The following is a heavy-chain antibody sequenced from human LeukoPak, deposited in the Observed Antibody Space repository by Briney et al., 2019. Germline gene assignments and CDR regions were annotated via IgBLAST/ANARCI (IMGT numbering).Heavy chain of an antibody. CDR3: GRSPNPSGIRGVIDC. J-gene: IGHJ4*02. CDR1: GYTFTGYY. CDR2: INPNSGGT. D-gene: IGHD3-10*01. Sequence: ASVKVSCKASGYTFTGYYMHWVRQAPGQGLEWMGWINPNSGGTNYAQKFQGRVTMTTDTSTSTGYMELRSLRSDDTAVYYCGRSPNPSGIRGVIDCWGQGTLVTVSS. V-gene: IGHV1-2*02.